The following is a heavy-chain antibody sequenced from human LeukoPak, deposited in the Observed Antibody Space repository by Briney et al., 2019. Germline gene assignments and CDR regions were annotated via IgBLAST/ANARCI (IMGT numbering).Heavy chain of an antibody. CDR2: IYYSGST. Sequence: SETLSLTCTVSGGSISSGGDYWSWIRQHPGKGLEWIGYIYYSGSTYYNPSLKSRVTISVDTSKNQFSLKLSSVTAADTAVYYCARTRVQRLKDYGGNSGFQHWGQGTLVTVSS. CDR3: ARTRVQRLKDYGGNSGFQH. D-gene: IGHD4-23*01. V-gene: IGHV4-31*03. J-gene: IGHJ1*01. CDR1: GGSISSGGDY.